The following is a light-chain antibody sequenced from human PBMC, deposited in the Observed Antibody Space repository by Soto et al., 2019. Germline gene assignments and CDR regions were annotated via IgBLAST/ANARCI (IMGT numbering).Light chain of an antibody. Sequence: DIQMTQSPSTLSASVGDRVTITCRASQSISSWLAWYQQKPGKAPKLLIYEASNLESGVPSRFSGSGSGTEFTLTISSLQPDDCATYYCQQSNNYPWTFGQGTKVDIK. V-gene: IGKV1-5*03. CDR2: EAS. CDR3: QQSNNYPWT. J-gene: IGKJ1*01. CDR1: QSISSW.